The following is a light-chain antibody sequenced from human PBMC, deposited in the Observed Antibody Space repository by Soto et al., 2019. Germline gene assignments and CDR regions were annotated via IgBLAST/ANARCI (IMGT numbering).Light chain of an antibody. Sequence: EIVLTQSPGTLSLSPGESATLSCRASQSVTSNYLAWYQQRPGQAPSLLIYGASTRATGIPARFSGSGSGTEFTLTISSLQSEDFAVYYCQQYNNWPITFGQGTRLEI. CDR3: QQYNNWPIT. V-gene: IGKV3-15*01. CDR2: GAS. J-gene: IGKJ5*01. CDR1: QSVTSNY.